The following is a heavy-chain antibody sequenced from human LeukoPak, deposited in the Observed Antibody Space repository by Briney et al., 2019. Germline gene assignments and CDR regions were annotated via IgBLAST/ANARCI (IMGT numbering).Heavy chain of an antibody. CDR2: ISGSGGST. CDR1: GFTFSSYA. D-gene: IGHD3-3*02. V-gene: IGHV3-23*01. CDR3: AKDIFIFGVVIPYYFDY. Sequence: GGSLRLSCAASGFTFSSYAMSWVRQAPGKGLEWVSAISGSGGSTYYADSVKGRFTISRDNSKNTLYLQMNSLRAEDTAVYYCAKDIFIFGVVIPYYFDYWGQGTLVTVPS. J-gene: IGHJ4*02.